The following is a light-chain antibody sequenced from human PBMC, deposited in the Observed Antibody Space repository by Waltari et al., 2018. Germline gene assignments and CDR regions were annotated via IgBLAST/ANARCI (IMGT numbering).Light chain of an antibody. Sequence: DIQMTQSPSTLSASVGDRVTITCRAIQSISTWLAWYQQKPGKAPNLLIYKASTLESGVPSRFSGSGSGTEFTLTISSLQPDDFATYYCQQYKTYWTFGQGTKVEIK. CDR2: KAS. V-gene: IGKV1-5*03. J-gene: IGKJ1*01. CDR1: QSISTW. CDR3: QQYKTYWT.